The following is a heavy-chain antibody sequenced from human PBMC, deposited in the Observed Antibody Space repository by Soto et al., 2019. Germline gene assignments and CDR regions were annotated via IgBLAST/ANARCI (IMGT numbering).Heavy chain of an antibody. CDR2: INAGNGNT. D-gene: IGHD6-13*01. J-gene: IGHJ6*02. Sequence: GASVKVSCKASGYTFTSYAMHWVRQAPGQRLEWMGWINAGNGNTKYSQKFQGRVTITRDTSASTAYMELSSLRSEDTAVYYCARGERSSPYIYYYYGMDVWGQGTTVTVSS. CDR1: GYTFTSYA. CDR3: ARGERSSPYIYYYYGMDV. V-gene: IGHV1-3*01.